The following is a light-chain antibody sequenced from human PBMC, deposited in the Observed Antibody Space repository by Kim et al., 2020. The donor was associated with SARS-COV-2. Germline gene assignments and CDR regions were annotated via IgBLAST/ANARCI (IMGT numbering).Light chain of an antibody. CDR2: AAS. CDR1: QDLSSS. V-gene: IGKV1-27*01. Sequence: ASVGARVTITCLASQDLSSSLAWYQQRPGKVPHLLSYAASTLQSGVPSRFSGSGSGTEFTLTISSLQPEDVATYYCQKYDSAPWTFGPGTRVDIK. CDR3: QKYDSAPWT. J-gene: IGKJ1*01.